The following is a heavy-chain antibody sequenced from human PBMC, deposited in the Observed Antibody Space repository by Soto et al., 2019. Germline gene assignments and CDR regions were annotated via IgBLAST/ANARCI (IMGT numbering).Heavy chain of an antibody. V-gene: IGHV1-8*01. D-gene: IGHD2-2*01. CDR3: ASDMSTT. CDR1: GYTFTSHD. CDR2: MNPNSGHT. Sequence: QVQLVQSGAEVKKPGASVKVSCKASGYTFTSHDINWMRQTTGQGLEWMGWMNPNSGHTNSAQKFQGRVTMTRDISRNTAYMELTNLRSEDTAIYYCASDMSTTWGQGTLVTVSS. J-gene: IGHJ5*02.